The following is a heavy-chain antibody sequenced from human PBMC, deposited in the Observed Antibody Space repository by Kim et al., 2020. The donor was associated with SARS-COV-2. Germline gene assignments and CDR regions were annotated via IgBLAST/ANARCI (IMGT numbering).Heavy chain of an antibody. V-gene: IGHV4-34*01. CDR3: ARDPDVPLLWFGESDAFDI. CDR1: GGSFSGYY. D-gene: IGHD3-10*01. CDR2: INHSGST. Sequence: SETLSLTCAVYGGSFSGYYWSWIRQPPGKGLEWIGEINHSGSTNYNPSLKSRVTISVDTSKNQFSLKLSSVTAADTAVYYCARDPDVPLLWFGESDAFDIWGQGTMVTVSS. J-gene: IGHJ3*02.